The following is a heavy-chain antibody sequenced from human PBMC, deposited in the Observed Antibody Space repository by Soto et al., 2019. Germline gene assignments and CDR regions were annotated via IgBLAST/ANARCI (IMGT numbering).Heavy chain of an antibody. V-gene: IGHV2-26*01. D-gene: IGHD6-13*01. CDR1: GFSLSTARMG. J-gene: IGHJ4*02. CDR2: IFSNDEK. Sequence: QVTLKESGPVLVKPTETLTLTCTVSGFSLSTARMGVSWIRQPPGKALEWLAHIFSNDEKSYSSSLKSRLTISKDTSKSQVVLPMTNMDPVDTATYYSARIRDSSSWYSAVDAPNFDYWGQGTLVTVSS. CDR3: ARIRDSSSWYSAVDAPNFDY.